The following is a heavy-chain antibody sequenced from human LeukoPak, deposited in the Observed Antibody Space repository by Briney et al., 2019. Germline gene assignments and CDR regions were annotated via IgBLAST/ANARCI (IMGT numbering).Heavy chain of an antibody. J-gene: IGHJ4*02. Sequence: HPGGSLRLSCAASGFTFSSYAMSWVRQAPGKGLEWVSAISGSGGSTYYADSEKGRFTISRDNSKNTLYLQMNSLRAEDTAVYYCAKQHIVVVTATHDYWGQGTLVTVSS. CDR2: ISGSGGST. CDR3: AKQHIVVVTATHDY. CDR1: GFTFSSYA. V-gene: IGHV3-23*01. D-gene: IGHD2-21*02.